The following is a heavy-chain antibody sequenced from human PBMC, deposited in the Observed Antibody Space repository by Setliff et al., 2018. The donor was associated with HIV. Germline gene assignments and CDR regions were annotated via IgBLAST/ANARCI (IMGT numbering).Heavy chain of an antibody. Sequence: PGGSLRLSCAASGFTFSTSWMTWVRQAPGQGLERVANIKGDGSAEYYVDSAKGRSTISRDNAKNSLYLQMNSLRPEDTALYYCASARIPTGGTSTSVDYWGQGTLVTVSS. J-gene: IGHJ4*02. V-gene: IGHV3-7*01. CDR1: GFTFSTSW. CDR3: ASARIPTGGTSTSVDY. D-gene: IGHD1-1*01. CDR2: IKGDGSAE.